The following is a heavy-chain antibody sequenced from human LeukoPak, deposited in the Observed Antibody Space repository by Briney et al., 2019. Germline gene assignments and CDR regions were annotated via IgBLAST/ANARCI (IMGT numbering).Heavy chain of an antibody. D-gene: IGHD2-15*01. J-gene: IGHJ6*02. CDR1: GYTLTELS. Sequence: ASVKVSCKVSGYTLTELSMHWGRQAPGKGLEWMGGFDPEDGETIYAQKFQGRVTMTEDTSTDTAYMELSSPRSEDPAVYYCATGVVAATFFRNYYYGMDVWGQGTTVTVSS. CDR3: ATGVVAATFFRNYYYGMDV. CDR2: FDPEDGET. V-gene: IGHV1-24*01.